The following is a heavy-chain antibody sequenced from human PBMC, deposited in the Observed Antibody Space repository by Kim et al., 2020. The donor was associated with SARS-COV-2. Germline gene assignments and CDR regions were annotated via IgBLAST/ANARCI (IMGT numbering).Heavy chain of an antibody. J-gene: IGHJ5*02. Sequence: GGSLRLSCAASGFTFSSYAMNWVRQAPGKGLEWVAVISYDGSNKYYADSVKGRFTISRDNSKNTLYLQMNSLSAEDTAVYYCARMGYYYDSSGYYWFDPWGQGTLVTVSS. CDR3: ARMGYYYDSSGYYWFDP. D-gene: IGHD3-22*01. V-gene: IGHV3-30-3*01. CDR1: GFTFSSYA. CDR2: ISYDGSNK.